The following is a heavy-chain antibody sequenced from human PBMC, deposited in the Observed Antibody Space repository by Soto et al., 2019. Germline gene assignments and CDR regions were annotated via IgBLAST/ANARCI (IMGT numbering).Heavy chain of an antibody. V-gene: IGHV3-21*01. Sequence: GGSLRLSCAASGFTFSSYSMNWVRQAPGKGLEWVSSISSSSSYIYYADSVKGRVTISRDNAKNSLYLQMNSLRAEDTAVYYCARAAIGANYDILTGYYESYYGMDVWGQGTTVTVSS. CDR3: ARAAIGANYDILTGYYESYYGMDV. J-gene: IGHJ6*02. CDR1: GFTFSSYS. CDR2: ISSSSSYI. D-gene: IGHD3-9*01.